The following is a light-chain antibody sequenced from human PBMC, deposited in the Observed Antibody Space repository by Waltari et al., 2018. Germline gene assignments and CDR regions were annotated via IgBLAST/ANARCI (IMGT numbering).Light chain of an antibody. Sequence: IVLTQSPATLSLSPGERATISCRASQSVSDYLAWYQQKPGQAPRLLISAASNRATGIPARFSGSGSGTDFTLTISSLEPEDFAFYYCQQRSNWPISFGQGTRLEIK. CDR2: AAS. CDR1: QSVSDY. CDR3: QQRSNWPIS. J-gene: IGKJ5*01. V-gene: IGKV3-11*01.